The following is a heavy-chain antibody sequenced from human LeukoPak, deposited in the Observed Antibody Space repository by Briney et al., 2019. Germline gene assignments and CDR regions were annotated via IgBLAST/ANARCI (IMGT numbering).Heavy chain of an antibody. CDR1: GFTFSSYA. J-gene: IGHJ4*02. D-gene: IGHD3-22*01. Sequence: PGGSLRLSCAASGFTFSSYAMSWVRQAPGKGLEWVSAISGSGGSTYYADSVKGRFTISRDNSKNTLYLQMNSLRAEDTAAYYCAKDRDSSGYYFNRPLDYWGQGTLVTVSS. CDR3: AKDRDSSGYYFNRPLDY. V-gene: IGHV3-23*01. CDR2: ISGSGGST.